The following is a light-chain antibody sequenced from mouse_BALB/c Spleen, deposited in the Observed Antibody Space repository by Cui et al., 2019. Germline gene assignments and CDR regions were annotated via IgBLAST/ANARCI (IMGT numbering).Light chain of an antibody. Sequence: DIHMNQSPSSLSASLGDTITITCHASQNINVWLSWYQQKPGNIPKLLIYEASNLHAGVPSRFSGSGSGTNFTLTISSLQPEDIATYYCQQGQSYPLTFGAGTKLELK. CDR2: EAS. J-gene: IGKJ5*01. CDR1: QNINVW. V-gene: IGKV12-98*01. CDR3: QQGQSYPLT.